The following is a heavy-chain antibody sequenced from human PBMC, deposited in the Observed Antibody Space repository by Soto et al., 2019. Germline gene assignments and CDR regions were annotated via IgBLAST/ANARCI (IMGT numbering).Heavy chain of an antibody. J-gene: IGHJ4*02. CDR2: ISYDGSNK. Sequence: GGSLRLSCAASGFTFSSYGMHWVRQAPGKGLEWVAVISYDGSNKYYADSVKGRFTISRDNSKDTLYLQMNSLRAEDTAVYYCARVFEGESMATTRDYWGQGTLVTVSS. V-gene: IGHV3-30*03. CDR1: GFTFSSYG. CDR3: ARVFEGESMATTRDY. D-gene: IGHD5-12*01.